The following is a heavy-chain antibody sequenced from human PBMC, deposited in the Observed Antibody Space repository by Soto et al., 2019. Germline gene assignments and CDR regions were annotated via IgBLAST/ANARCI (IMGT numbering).Heavy chain of an antibody. V-gene: IGHV4-30-4*01. CDR1: GGSISSGQNF. J-gene: IGHJ4*02. CDR3: ARDTGTYPYYFDS. D-gene: IGHD1-26*01. CDR2: THHSGST. Sequence: SETLSLTCTVSGGSISSGQNFWNWIRQSPGKGLEWIGYTHHSGSTYYNPSLKSRLTISVDTSKNQISLKLNSVTAADTAVYYCARDTGTYPYYFDSWGQGTLVT.